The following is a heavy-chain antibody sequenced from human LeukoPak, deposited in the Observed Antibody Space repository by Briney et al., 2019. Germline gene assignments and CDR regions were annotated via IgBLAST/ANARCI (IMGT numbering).Heavy chain of an antibody. Sequence: ASVKVSCKASGYTFTAYYIHWVRQAPGQGLEWVGWINPNNGGTNYAQKFQGRVTMTRDTSTSTVYMELSSLRSEDTAVYFCARDRNWNDELDYWGQGTLVTVSS. CDR1: GYTFTAYY. CDR3: ARDRNWNDELDY. V-gene: IGHV1-2*02. D-gene: IGHD1-1*01. CDR2: INPNNGGT. J-gene: IGHJ4*02.